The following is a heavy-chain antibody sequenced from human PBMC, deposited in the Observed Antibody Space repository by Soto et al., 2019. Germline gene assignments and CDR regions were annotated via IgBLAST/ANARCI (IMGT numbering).Heavy chain of an antibody. CDR2: IKPSTLVT. V-gene: IGHV1-46*01. D-gene: IGHD1-1*01. CDR1: GYTLTHYY. CDR3: PSNGQTDAYYFFDT. Sequence: QVQLVQSGAEVKKPGASVKVSCKASGYTLTHYYMHCVRPAPGQGPEWVVVIKPSTLVTSYAQKFQGRGTMTRDTSTSAVYMELNSLISEDTAVYYCPSNGQTDAYYFFDTLGQGTLVTVSS. J-gene: IGHJ4*02.